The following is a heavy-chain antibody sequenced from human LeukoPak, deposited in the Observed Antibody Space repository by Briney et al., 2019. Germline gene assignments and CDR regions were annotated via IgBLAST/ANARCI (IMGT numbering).Heavy chain of an antibody. J-gene: IGHJ6*02. V-gene: IGHV4-61*01. Sequence: PSETLSLICTVSGGSVSSGSYYWSWIRQPPGKGLEWIGYIYYSGSTNYNPSLKSRVTISVDTSKNQFSLKLSSVTAADTAVYYCARERDSANYYYGMDVWGQGTTVTVSS. D-gene: IGHD2-21*02. CDR1: GGSVSSGSYY. CDR2: IYYSGST. CDR3: ARERDSANYYYGMDV.